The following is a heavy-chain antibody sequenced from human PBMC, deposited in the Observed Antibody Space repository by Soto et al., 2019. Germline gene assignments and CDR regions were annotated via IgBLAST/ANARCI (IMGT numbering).Heavy chain of an antibody. V-gene: IGHV3-11*01. CDR3: ARDLGYYASDGYFDY. CDR2: ISSSGDII. Sequence: RLSFAGSGFSFSDYYMSWIRQAPGKGLEWVSYISSSGDIIYYADSVKGRFTISRDNAKNSLYLQMNSLRAEDTAVYYCARDLGYYASDGYFDYWGQGTVVTVSS. D-gene: IGHD3-22*01. J-gene: IGHJ4*02. CDR1: GFSFSDYY.